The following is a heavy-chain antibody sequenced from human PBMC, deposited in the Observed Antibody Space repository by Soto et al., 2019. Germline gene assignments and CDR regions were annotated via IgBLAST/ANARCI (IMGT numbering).Heavy chain of an antibody. CDR1: GGSFSGYY. V-gene: IGHV4-34*01. Sequence: SETLSLTCAVYGGSFSGYYWSWIRQPPGKGLEWIGEINHSGSTNYNPSLKSRVTISVDTSKNQFSLKLSSVTAADTAVYYCARNGASSSSVYYYYYYGMDVWGQGTTVTVSS. J-gene: IGHJ6*02. CDR3: ARNGASSSSVYYYYYYGMDV. D-gene: IGHD6-6*01. CDR2: INHSGST.